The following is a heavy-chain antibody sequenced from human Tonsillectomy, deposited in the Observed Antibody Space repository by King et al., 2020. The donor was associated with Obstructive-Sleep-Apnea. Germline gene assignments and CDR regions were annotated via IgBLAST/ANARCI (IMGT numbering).Heavy chain of an antibody. J-gene: IGHJ4*02. CDR2: IDWDDDK. D-gene: IGHD6-13*01. V-gene: IGHV2-70*11. CDR1: GFSLSTSGMC. CDR3: ARIRFGGTAATGTDFDY. Sequence: VTLKESGPALVKPTQTLTLTCTFSGFSLSTSGMCVSWIRQPPGKALEWLARIDWDDDKYYSTSLKTRLTISKDTSKNQVVLTMTNMDPVDTATYFCARIRFGGTAATGTDFDYWVQGTLVTVSS.